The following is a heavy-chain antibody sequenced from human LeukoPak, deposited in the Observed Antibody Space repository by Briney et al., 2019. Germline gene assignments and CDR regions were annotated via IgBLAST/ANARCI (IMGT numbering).Heavy chain of an antibody. J-gene: IGHJ3*02. CDR3: ARKWSPERGCYGSWSYYVDAFDI. CDR1: GFTFEDYG. D-gene: IGHD3-10*01. V-gene: IGHV3-20*04. CDR2: INWNGGST. Sequence: GGSLRLSCAASGFTFEDYGMSWVRHGPGKGLEGVSGINWNGGSTGYAYSVKGRFTISRDNAKISLYLQMNSLRAEYTALDYCARKWSPERGCYGSWSYYVDAFDIWGQGTMVTVSS.